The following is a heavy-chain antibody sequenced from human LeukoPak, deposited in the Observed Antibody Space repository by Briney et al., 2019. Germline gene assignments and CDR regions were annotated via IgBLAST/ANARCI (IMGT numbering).Heavy chain of an antibody. V-gene: IGHV3-48*03. D-gene: IGHD3-22*01. CDR2: ISSSGSTI. CDR1: GFTFSSYE. CDR3: ARVGFSSGYYYSFLYYFDY. Sequence: PGESLRLSCAASGFTFSSYEMNWVRQAPGTGLQWVSYISSSGSTIYYADSVKGRFTISRDNAKNSLYLQMNSLRAEDTAVYYCARVGFSSGYYYSFLYYFDYWGQGTLVTVSS. J-gene: IGHJ4*02.